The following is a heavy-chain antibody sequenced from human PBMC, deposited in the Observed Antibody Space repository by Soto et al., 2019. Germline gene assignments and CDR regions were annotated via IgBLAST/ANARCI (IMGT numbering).Heavy chain of an antibody. D-gene: IGHD6-19*01. V-gene: IGHV3-13*01. Sequence: GGSLRLSCAASGFTFSSYDMHWVRQATGKGLEWVSAIGTAGDTYYPGSVKGRFTISRENAKNSLYLQMNSLRAGDTAVYYCARAVAGTEYFQHWGQGTLVTVSS. CDR2: IGTAGDT. J-gene: IGHJ1*01. CDR3: ARAVAGTEYFQH. CDR1: GFTFSSYD.